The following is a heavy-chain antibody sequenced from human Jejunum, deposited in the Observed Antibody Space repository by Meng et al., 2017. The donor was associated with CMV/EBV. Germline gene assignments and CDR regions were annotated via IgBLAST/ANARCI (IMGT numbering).Heavy chain of an antibody. CDR3: ARARSTTWYQDF. D-gene: IGHD6-13*01. CDR1: GFSISRGDY. J-gene: IGHJ4*02. CDR2: VYHSGSA. Sequence: VSGFSISRGDYWGWIRQAPGRGLEWIGSVYHSGSAYYNPSLKSRVTISVDTSENQFSLRLDSVTAADTAVYYCARARSTTWYQDFWGQGTLVTVSS. V-gene: IGHV4-38-2*01.